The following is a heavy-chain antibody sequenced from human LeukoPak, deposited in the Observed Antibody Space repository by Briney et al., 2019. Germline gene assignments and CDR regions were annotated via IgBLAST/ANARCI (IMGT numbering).Heavy chain of an antibody. CDR3: AKDLKYYGDYLWDY. CDR2: ISGSGGST. CDR1: GFTFSSYA. J-gene: IGHJ4*02. Sequence: TGGSLRLSCAASGFTFSSYAMSWVRQAPGKGLEWVSAISGSGGSTYYADSVKGRFTISRDNSKNTLYLQMNSLRAEDTAVYYCAKDLKYYGDYLWDYWGQGTLVTVSS. D-gene: IGHD4-17*01. V-gene: IGHV3-23*01.